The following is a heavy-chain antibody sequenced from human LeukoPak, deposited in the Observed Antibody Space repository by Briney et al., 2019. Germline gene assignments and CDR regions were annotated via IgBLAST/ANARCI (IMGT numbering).Heavy chain of an antibody. V-gene: IGHV3-30*14. CDR3: ARVRAARGYYYGMDV. Sequence: SGGSLRLSCAASGFTFSSYAMHWVRQAPGKGLEWVAVISYDGSNKYCADSVKGRFTISRDNSKNTLYLQMNSLRAEDTAVYYCARVRAARGYYYGMDVWGQGTTVTVSS. CDR1: GFTFSSYA. J-gene: IGHJ6*02. D-gene: IGHD6-6*01. CDR2: ISYDGSNK.